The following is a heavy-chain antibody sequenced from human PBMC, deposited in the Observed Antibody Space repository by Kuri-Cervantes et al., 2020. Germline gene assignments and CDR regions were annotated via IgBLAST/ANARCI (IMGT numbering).Heavy chain of an antibody. Sequence: GESLKISCAASGFAFNIYSMNWVRQAPGKGLEWVSYISGSGSTLYYADSVKGRFSISRDNSKNTLYLQMNSLRGEDTAVYYCARGSYSGNYWGLDYWGQGTLVTVSS. V-gene: IGHV3-48*01. CDR1: GFAFNIYS. D-gene: IGHD1-26*01. CDR2: ISGSGSTL. CDR3: ARGSYSGNYWGLDY. J-gene: IGHJ4*02.